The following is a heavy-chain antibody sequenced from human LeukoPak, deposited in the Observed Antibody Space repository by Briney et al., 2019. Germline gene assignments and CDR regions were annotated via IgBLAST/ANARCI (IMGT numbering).Heavy chain of an antibody. D-gene: IGHD2-21*02. CDR2: ISSSSSYI. CDR1: GFTFSSYG. V-gene: IGHV3-21*01. J-gene: IGHJ4*02. CDR3: ARGEWDIVVVTAIQIDY. Sequence: GGSLRLSCAASGFTFSSYGMSWVRQAPGKGLEWVSSISSSSSYIYYADSLKGRFTISRDNAKNSLFLQMNSLRAEDTAVYYCARGEWDIVVVTAIQIDYWGQGTLVTVSS.